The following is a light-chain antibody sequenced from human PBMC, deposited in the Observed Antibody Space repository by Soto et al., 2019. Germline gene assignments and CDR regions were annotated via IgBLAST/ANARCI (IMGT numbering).Light chain of an antibody. V-gene: IGKV3-20*01. Sequence: EIVLTQSPGTLSLSPGERATLSCRASPSVSSSYLALYQQKPGKSPRLLLCGASSRATGIPDRFSGSGSATDFTLTISRLEAAYLAVYYWQQYGSSHHCTFGQGTRLLIK. CDR1: PSVSSSY. CDR2: GAS. CDR3: QQYGSSHHCT. J-gene: IGKJ5*01.